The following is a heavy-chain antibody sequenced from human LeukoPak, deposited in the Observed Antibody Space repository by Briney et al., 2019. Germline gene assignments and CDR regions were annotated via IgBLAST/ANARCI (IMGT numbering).Heavy chain of an antibody. CDR3: AKDPGDTYYDILTGYYGSDAFDI. V-gene: IGHV3-30*18. CDR1: GFTFSSYG. D-gene: IGHD3-9*01. J-gene: IGHJ3*02. CDR2: ISYDGSNK. Sequence: PGGSLRLSCAASGFTFSSYGMHWVRQAPGKGLEWVAVISYDGSNKYYADSVKGRFTISRDNSKNTLYLQMNSLRAEDTAVYYCAKDPGDTYYDILTGYYGSDAFDIWGQGTMVTVSS.